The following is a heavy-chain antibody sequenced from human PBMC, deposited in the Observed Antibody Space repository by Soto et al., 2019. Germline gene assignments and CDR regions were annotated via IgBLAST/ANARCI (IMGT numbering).Heavy chain of an antibody. CDR3: AREISYYDSSCYYYVYFDY. D-gene: IGHD3-22*01. J-gene: IGHJ4*02. Sequence: QVQLQESGPGLVKPSQTLSLTCTVSGGSISSGGYYWSWIRQHPGKGLEWIGYIYYSGSTYYNPSLKCRVTLSVYTSKNQFSRKLSSVTAADTAVYYCAREISYYDSSCYYYVYFDYWGQGTLVTVSS. V-gene: IGHV4-31*03. CDR1: GGSISSGGYY. CDR2: IYYSGST.